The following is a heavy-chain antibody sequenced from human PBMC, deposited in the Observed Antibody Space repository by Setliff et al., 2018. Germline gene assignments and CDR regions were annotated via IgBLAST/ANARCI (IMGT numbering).Heavy chain of an antibody. CDR1: GVTVNKPW. V-gene: IGHV3-49*04. Sequence: GGSLRLSCAGSGVTVNKPWMGWVRQAPGKGLEWVGFIRSKAYGGTTEYAASVKGRFTISRDDSKSIAYLQMNSLKTEDTAVYYCTAKERGYWGQGTLVTVSS. CDR2: IRSKAYGGTT. J-gene: IGHJ4*02. CDR3: TAKERGY.